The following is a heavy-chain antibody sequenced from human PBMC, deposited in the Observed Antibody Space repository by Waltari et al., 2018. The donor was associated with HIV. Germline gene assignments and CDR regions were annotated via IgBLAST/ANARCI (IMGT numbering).Heavy chain of an antibody. CDR3: ARDGARQWLVQGGFDY. J-gene: IGHJ4*02. D-gene: IGHD6-19*01. Sequence: EVQLVESGGGLVKPGGSLRLSGAVSGFTFSTYSMSWVRQARGKGLEWVSCISSSSRYIYYADSVKGRFTISRDNAKNSLFLQMDSLRAEDTAVYYCARDGARQWLVQGGFDYWGQGALVTVSS. CDR1: GFTFSTYS. CDR2: ISSSSRYI. V-gene: IGHV3-21*01.